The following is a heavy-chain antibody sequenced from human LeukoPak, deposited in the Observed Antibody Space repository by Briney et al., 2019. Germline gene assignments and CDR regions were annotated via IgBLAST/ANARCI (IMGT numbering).Heavy chain of an antibody. CDR1: GYIFTNYA. CDR2: INGDSGNT. J-gene: IGHJ4*02. Sequence: GASVKVSCKASGYIFTNYAIHWVRQAPGQRLEWMGSINGDSGNTRFSQNFQGRVTFTRDTSATTAYMELSSLRSEGTAVYYCARTYPHDYWGQGTLVTVSS. V-gene: IGHV1-3*01. CDR3: ARTYPHDY.